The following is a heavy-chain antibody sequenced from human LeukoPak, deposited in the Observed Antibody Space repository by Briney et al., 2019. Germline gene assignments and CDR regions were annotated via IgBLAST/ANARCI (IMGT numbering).Heavy chain of an antibody. Sequence: ASVKVSCKASGYTFTAYNMHWVRQAPGHGLEWMGWINPNSGGTNYAQTFQGSVTMTRDTSISTAYMEVSSLRSDDTAVYYCARGGTAMGPYYYYGWDVWGQGTTVIVSS. CDR1: GYTFTAYN. J-gene: IGHJ6*02. CDR2: INPNSGGT. V-gene: IGHV1-2*02. CDR3: ARGGTAMGPYYYYGWDV. D-gene: IGHD5-18*01.